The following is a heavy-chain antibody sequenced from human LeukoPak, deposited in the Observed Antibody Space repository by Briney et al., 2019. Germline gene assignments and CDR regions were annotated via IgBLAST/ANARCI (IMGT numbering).Heavy chain of an antibody. V-gene: IGHV3-7*01. J-gene: IGHJ4*02. D-gene: IGHD2-15*01. CDR1: GFTFSSYW. CDR3: ARDSYIPHVVVVAAPPGY. CDR2: IKQHGSEK. Sequence: GGSLRLSCAASGFTFSSYWMSWVRQAPGKGLEWVANIKQHGSEKYYVDSVKGRFTISRDNAKNSLYLQMNSLRAEDTAVYYCARDSYIPHVVVVAAPPGYWGQGTLVTVSS.